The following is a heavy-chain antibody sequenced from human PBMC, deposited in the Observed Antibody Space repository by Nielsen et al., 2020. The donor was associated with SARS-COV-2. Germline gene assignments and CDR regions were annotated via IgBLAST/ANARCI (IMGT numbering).Heavy chain of an antibody. J-gene: IGHJ5*02. D-gene: IGHD2-2*01. V-gene: IGHV4-39*01. Sequence: SETLSLTCTVSGGSISNNDYYWGWIRQPPGKGLEWIGSIYYSGSTYYNPSLKSRVTMPVDTSKNQFSLKLSSVTAADTAVYYCARYCRSISCYEKNWFDPWGQGTLVTVSS. CDR2: IYYSGST. CDR1: GGSISNNDYY. CDR3: ARYCRSISCYEKNWFDP.